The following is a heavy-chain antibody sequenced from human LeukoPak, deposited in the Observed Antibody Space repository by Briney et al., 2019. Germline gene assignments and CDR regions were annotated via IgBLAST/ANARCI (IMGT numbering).Heavy chain of an antibody. Sequence: ASVKVSCKASGYTFTGYYMHWVRQAPGQGLAWMGWINPNSCGTNYEQKFQGRVTMTWATSISTAYMELSRLRSDDTAVYYCARETAAGTITYYYYYGMDVWGQGTTVTVSS. CDR3: ARETAAGTITYYYYYGMDV. J-gene: IGHJ6*02. D-gene: IGHD6-13*01. V-gene: IGHV1-2*02. CDR1: GYTFTGYY. CDR2: INPNSCGT.